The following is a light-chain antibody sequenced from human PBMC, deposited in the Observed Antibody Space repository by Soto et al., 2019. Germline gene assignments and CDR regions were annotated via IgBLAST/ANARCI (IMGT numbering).Light chain of an antibody. CDR2: AAS. V-gene: IGKV1-27*01. CDR1: QDIRNF. J-gene: IGKJ3*01. Sequence: DIQMTQSPTSLSASVGDRVTITCRASQDIRNFVAWYQQKPGKAPKLLIYAASTLQSGVPSRFSGSGSGTEFTLTINSLQPEDVATYSCQNYSSVPVFGPGTKVEIK. CDR3: QNYSSVPV.